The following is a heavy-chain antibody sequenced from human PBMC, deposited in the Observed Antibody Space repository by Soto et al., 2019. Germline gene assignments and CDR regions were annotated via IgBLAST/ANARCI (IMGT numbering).Heavy chain of an antibody. J-gene: IGHJ4*02. CDR1: GDPISRYH. V-gene: IGHV4-59*01. D-gene: IGHD6-19*01. CDR3: TGDRNNRVWYKY. CDR2: VHNSGST. Sequence: QVQLQESGPGLVKPSETLSLSCTVSGDPISRYHLSWIRQTPGKGLEWIGYVHNSGSTSYNPSLKSRVTISIDTSRKQFSLRLRSVTAADTAVYYCTGDRNNRVWYKYWGQGTLVTVSS.